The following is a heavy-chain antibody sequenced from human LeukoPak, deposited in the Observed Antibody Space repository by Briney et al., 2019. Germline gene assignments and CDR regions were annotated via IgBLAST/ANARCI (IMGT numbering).Heavy chain of an antibody. CDR1: GGSISSSNW. CDR2: IYHSGST. Sequence: PSGTLSLTCAVSGGSISSSNWWSWVRQPPGKGLEWIGEIYHSGSTNYNPSLRSRVTISVDKSKNQFSLKLSSVTAADTAVYYCARGKIVATILVGLDPWGQGTLVTVSS. V-gene: IGHV4-4*02. D-gene: IGHD5-12*01. J-gene: IGHJ5*02. CDR3: ARGKIVATILVGLDP.